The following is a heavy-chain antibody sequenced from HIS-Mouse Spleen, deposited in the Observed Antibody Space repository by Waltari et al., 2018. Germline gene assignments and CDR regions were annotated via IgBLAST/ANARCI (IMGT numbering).Heavy chain of an antibody. D-gene: IGHD7-27*01. Sequence: GQLVQSGGGLVQPARPVGAAWAASVFTFSRYSMNWVRQAPGKGLEWVSSISSSSSYIYYADSVKGRFTISRDNAKNSLYLQMNSLRAEDTAVYYCARRLLTGDAFDIWGQGTMVTVSS. J-gene: IGHJ3*02. V-gene: IGHV3-21*01. CDR2: ISSSSSYI. CDR3: ARRLLTGDAFDI. CDR1: VFTFSRYS.